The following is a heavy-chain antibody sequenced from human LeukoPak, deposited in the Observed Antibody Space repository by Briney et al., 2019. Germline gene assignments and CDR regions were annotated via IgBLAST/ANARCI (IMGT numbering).Heavy chain of an antibody. J-gene: IGHJ4*02. V-gene: IGHV4-31*03. CDR1: GGSISSGGYY. D-gene: IGHD3-16*02. CDR3: AKVGYVWGSYREY. Sequence: SETLSLTCTVSGGSISSGGYYWSWIRQHPGKGLEWIGYIYYSGSTYYNPSLKSRVTISVDTSKNQFSLKLSPVTAADTAVYYCAKVGYVWGSYREYWGQGTLVTVSS. CDR2: IYYSGST.